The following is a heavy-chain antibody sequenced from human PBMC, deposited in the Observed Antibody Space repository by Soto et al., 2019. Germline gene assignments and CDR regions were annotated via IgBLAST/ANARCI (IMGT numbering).Heavy chain of an antibody. D-gene: IGHD2-15*01. CDR3: ARALACGSPFDS. V-gene: IGHV1-18*01. Sequence: QVQLVQSGAEVKKPGASVKVSCKASGYTFTSYGISWVRQAPGQGLEWMGWISAYNGNTNYAQKLPGRDTTTTDTSTSTADIELRSLRSDNTAVYYCARALACGSPFDSWGQGTRATVSS. CDR1: GYTFTSYG. CDR2: ISAYNGNT. J-gene: IGHJ4*02.